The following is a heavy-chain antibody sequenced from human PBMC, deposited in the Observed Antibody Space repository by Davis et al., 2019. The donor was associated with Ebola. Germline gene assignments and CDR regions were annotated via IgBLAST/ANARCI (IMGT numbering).Heavy chain of an antibody. J-gene: IGHJ5*02. Sequence: GESLKISCAASGFIFANVWMKWVRQAPGKGLEWIGHIKSRNDGGTTDYAAPVQGRFTIARDDSKSTLFREMSSLKTEDTAVYYCTTHLEGLGGASYDPWGQGTLVTVSS. V-gene: IGHV3-15*01. CDR1: GFIFANVW. CDR2: IKSRNDGGTT. D-gene: IGHD2-21*01. CDR3: TTHLEGLGGASYDP.